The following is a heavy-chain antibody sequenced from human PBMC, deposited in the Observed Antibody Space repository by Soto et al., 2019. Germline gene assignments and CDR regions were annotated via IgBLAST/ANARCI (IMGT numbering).Heavy chain of an antibody. D-gene: IGHD1-26*01. Sequence: PSETLSLTCTVSGGSVSSSRYYWGWIRQPPGKGLEWIGSIYYSGSTYYNQSLKSRVTISVDTSKNQFSLKLSSVTAADTAVYYCASLSIVGATTSDYYYYGMDVWGQGTTLTVSS. CDR3: ASLSIVGATTSDYYYYGMDV. J-gene: IGHJ6*02. V-gene: IGHV4-39*01. CDR1: GGSVSSSRYY. CDR2: IYYSGST.